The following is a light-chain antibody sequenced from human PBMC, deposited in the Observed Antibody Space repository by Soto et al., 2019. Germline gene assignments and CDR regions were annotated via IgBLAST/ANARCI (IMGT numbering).Light chain of an antibody. CDR3: SSYAGSNNLV. Sequence: QSALTQPPSASGSPGQSVTISCTGTSSDVGGYNSVSWYQQHPGKAPKLMIYEVSKRPSGVPYRFSGSKSGNTASLTVSGLQAEEEADYYCSSYAGSNNLVFGTGTKVTVL. CDR2: EVS. J-gene: IGLJ1*01. V-gene: IGLV2-8*01. CDR1: SSDVGGYNS.